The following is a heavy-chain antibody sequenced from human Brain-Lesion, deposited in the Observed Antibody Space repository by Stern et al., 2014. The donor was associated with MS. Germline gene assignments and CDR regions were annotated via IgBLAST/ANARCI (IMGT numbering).Heavy chain of an antibody. J-gene: IGHJ3*02. Sequence: VQLVQSGAEVKKPGESLKISCKGSGYRFDNYWIGWVRQKPGKGLEWMGIIITADSDTRYSPALQGQVTISADKSISTVYLQWSSLKASDTAMYYCARTYSSGWYGGHAFDIWGQGTMVTVSS. CDR2: IITADSDT. V-gene: IGHV5-51*01. D-gene: IGHD6-19*01. CDR3: ARTYSSGWYGGHAFDI. CDR1: GYRFDNYW.